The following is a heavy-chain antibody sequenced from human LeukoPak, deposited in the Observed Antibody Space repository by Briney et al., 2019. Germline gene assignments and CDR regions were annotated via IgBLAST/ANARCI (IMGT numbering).Heavy chain of an antibody. Sequence: GGSLRLSCAASGFTFSSYWMSWVRQAPGEGLEWVANIKQDGSEKYYVDSVKGRFTISRDNAKNSLYLQMNSLRAEDTAVYYCARRYDSSGYEAFGIWGQGTMVTVSS. V-gene: IGHV3-7*04. CDR1: GFTFSSYW. D-gene: IGHD3-22*01. CDR3: ARRYDSSGYEAFGI. CDR2: IKQDGSEK. J-gene: IGHJ3*02.